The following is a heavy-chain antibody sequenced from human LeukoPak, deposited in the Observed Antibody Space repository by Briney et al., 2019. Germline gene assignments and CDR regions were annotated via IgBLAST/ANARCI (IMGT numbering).Heavy chain of an antibody. CDR3: ARSAWSGRYYFDY. CDR2: MYYSGST. J-gene: IGHJ4*02. Sequence: PSETLSLTCTVSGGSISSYYWSWIRQPPGKGLEWIGYMYYSGSTNYNPSLKSRVTISVDTSKNQISLKLSSVTAADTAVYYCARSAWSGRYYFDYWGQGTLVTVSS. D-gene: IGHD3-3*01. CDR1: GGSISSYY. V-gene: IGHV4-59*08.